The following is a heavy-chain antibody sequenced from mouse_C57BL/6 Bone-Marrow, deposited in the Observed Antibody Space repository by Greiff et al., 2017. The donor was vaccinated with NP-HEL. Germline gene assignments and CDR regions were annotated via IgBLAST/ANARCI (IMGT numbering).Heavy chain of an antibody. D-gene: IGHD4-1*01. V-gene: IGHV1-18*01. CDR1: GYTFTDYN. Sequence: VQLQQSGPELVKPRASVKIPCKASGYTFTDYNMDWVKQSHGKSLEWIGDINPNNGGTIYNQKFKGKATLTVDKSSSTAYMELRSLTSEDTAVYYCARRGTGTDTFAYWGQGTLVTVSA. CDR2: INPNNGGT. CDR3: ARRGTGTDTFAY. J-gene: IGHJ3*01.